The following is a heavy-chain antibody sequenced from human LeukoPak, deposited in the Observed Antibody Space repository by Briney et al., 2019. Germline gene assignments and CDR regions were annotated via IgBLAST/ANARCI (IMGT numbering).Heavy chain of an antibody. CDR3: ARDIMNYYGSGSYYASPTWRY. V-gene: IGHV3-11*01. CDR1: GFTFSDYY. CDR2: ISSSGSTI. J-gene: IGHJ4*02. Sequence: KPGGSLRLSCAASGFTFSDYYMSWIRQAPGKGLEWVSYISSSGSTIYYADSVKGRFTISRDNAKNSLYLQMNSLRAEDTAVYYCARDIMNYYGSGSYYASPTWRYWGQGTLVTVSS. D-gene: IGHD3-10*01.